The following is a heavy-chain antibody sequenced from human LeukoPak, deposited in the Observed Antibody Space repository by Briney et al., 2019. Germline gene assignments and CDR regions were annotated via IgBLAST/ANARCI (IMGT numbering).Heavy chain of an antibody. Sequence: GGSLRLSCAASGFTVSSNYMSWVRQAPGKGLEWVSVIHSGGSTYYADSVKGRFTISRDNSKNTLYLQMNSLRAEDTAVYYCARGVPYYYDSSGYLYYFDYWGQGTLVTVSS. D-gene: IGHD3-22*01. V-gene: IGHV3-66*01. CDR2: IHSGGST. J-gene: IGHJ4*02. CDR1: GFTVSSNY. CDR3: ARGVPYYYDSSGYLYYFDY.